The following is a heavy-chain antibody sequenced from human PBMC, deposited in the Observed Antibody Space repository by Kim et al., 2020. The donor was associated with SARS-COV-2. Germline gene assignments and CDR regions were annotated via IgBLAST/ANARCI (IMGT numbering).Heavy chain of an antibody. D-gene: IGHD3-22*01. J-gene: IGHJ3*02. V-gene: IGHV3-23*01. CDR1: GFTFSSYA. CDR2: ISGSGGST. Sequence: GGSLRLSCAASGFTFSSYAMSWVRQAPGKGLEWVSAISGSGGSTYYADSVKGRFTISRDNSKNTLYLQMNSLRAEDTAVYYCAKEELYYDSSGFWWGERPDAFDIWGQGTMVTVSS. CDR3: AKEELYYDSSGFWWGERPDAFDI.